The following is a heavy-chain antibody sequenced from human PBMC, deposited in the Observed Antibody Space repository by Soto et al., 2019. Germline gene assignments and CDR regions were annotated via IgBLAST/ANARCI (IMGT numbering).Heavy chain of an antibody. J-gene: IGHJ4*02. CDR3: VRTRGPGGKHQDESLDFDY. V-gene: IGHV4-34*01. D-gene: IGHD1-26*01. CDR1: GGSFSGYY. Sequence: QVQLQQWGAGLLKPSETLSLTCAVYGGSFSGYYWSWIRQPPGKGLEWIGEINHRGSTNYNPSLKSRVTISVDTSKNQFSLKLSSVTAADTAVYYCVRTRGPGGKHQDESLDFDYWGQGTLVTVSS. CDR2: INHRGST.